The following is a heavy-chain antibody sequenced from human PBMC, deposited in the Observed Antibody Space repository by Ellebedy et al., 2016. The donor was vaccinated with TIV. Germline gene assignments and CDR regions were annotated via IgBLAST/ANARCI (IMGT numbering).Heavy chain of an antibody. J-gene: IGHJ4*02. Sequence: GGSLRLXXAASGFTLSSYGIHWVRQAPGKGLEWVAAISKDGSKKYYADSVKGRFAISRDNSRNTVYLQVNSLRAEDTAVFYCARENGDYSFDNWGQGTLVTVSS. CDR1: GFTLSSYG. D-gene: IGHD4-17*01. V-gene: IGHV3-30*03. CDR3: ARENGDYSFDN. CDR2: ISKDGSKK.